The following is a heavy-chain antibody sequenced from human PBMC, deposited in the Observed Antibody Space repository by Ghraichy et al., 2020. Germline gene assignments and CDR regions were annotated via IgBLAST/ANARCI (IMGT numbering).Heavy chain of an antibody. Sequence: GGSLRLSCAASGFTFRTYTMNWLRQAPGKGPEWVSSISSTSDYIYYADSVKGRFTISRDNAEDSLYLQMTRLRVEDTAVYYCARDATWNVYLDAFDVWGQGTVVTVSS. J-gene: IGHJ3*01. D-gene: IGHD5/OR15-5a*01. CDR3: ARDATWNVYLDAFDV. CDR2: ISSTSDYI. V-gene: IGHV3-21*01. CDR1: GFTFRTYT.